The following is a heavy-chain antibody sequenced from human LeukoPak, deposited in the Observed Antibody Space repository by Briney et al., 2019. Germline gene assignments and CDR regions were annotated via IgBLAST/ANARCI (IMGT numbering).Heavy chain of an antibody. Sequence: SETLSLTCTVSGGSISTYWWSWTRQPPGKGLEWIGYIYYSGSTNYNPSLKSRVTISVDTSKNQFSLKLSSVTAADTAVYYCARGTRYCSSTSCHGDFDYWGQGTLVTVSS. CDR3: ARGTRYCSSTSCHGDFDY. CDR2: IYYSGST. J-gene: IGHJ4*02. D-gene: IGHD2-2*01. CDR1: GGSISTYW. V-gene: IGHV4-59*01.